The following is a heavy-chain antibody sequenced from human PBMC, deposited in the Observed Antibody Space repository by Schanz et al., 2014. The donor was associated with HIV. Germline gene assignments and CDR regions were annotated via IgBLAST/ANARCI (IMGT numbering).Heavy chain of an antibody. V-gene: IGHV3-33*01. CDR3: ATLQGSSGWYDNDYYGMDA. CDR2: IWYDGNKK. D-gene: IGHD6-19*01. CDR1: GFTFSSYG. J-gene: IGHJ6*02. Sequence: QVQLVESGGGVVQPGRSLRLSCAASGFTFSSYGMHWVRQAPGKGLEWVAVIWYDGNKKYYVDSVKGRFTISRDNSKNTLFLQMNSLKGEDTAVYYCATLQGSSGWYDNDYYGMDAWGQGTAVTVSS.